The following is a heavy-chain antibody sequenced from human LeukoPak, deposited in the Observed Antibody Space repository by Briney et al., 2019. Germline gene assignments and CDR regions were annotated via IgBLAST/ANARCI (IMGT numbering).Heavy chain of an antibody. J-gene: IGHJ4*02. D-gene: IGHD3-22*01. Sequence: GRSLRLPCEGSGFTFNGYAYSLVRQAPGKGLEWVAVTGGSDDNTHYADFVKGRFTTSRDNSEKRLFLQMNSLRADDTAVYYCARVSDGSGFGDYWGQGTLVTVSS. CDR2: TGGSDDNT. V-gene: IGHV3-23*01. CDR1: GFTFNGYA. CDR3: ARVSDGSGFGDY.